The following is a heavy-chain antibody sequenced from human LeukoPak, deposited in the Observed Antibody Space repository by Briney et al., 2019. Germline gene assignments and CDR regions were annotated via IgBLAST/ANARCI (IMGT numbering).Heavy chain of an antibody. V-gene: IGHV1-8*01. D-gene: IGHD3-22*01. J-gene: IGHJ6*02. CDR1: GYTFTSYD. CDR3: ARDSSGYYWGYYGMDV. Sequence: ASVKVSCKASGYTFTSYDINWVRQATGQGLEWMGWMNPNSGNTGYAQKFRGRVTMTRNTSISAAYMELSSLRSEDTAVYYCARDSSGYYWGYYGMDVWGQGTTVTVSS. CDR2: MNPNSGNT.